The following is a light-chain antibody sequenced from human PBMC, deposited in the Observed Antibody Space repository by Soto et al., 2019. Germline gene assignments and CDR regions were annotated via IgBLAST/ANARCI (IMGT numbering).Light chain of an antibody. CDR3: CSYTSSTSPL. CDR1: SSNIGAGYD. J-gene: IGLJ2*01. Sequence: QSVLTQPPSVSGAPGQRVTISCTGSSSNIGAGYDVHWYQQYPGEAPKLVISEVSNRPSGVSNRFSGSKSGNTASLTISGLQAEDEADYYCCSYTSSTSPLFGGGTKRTVL. CDR2: EVS. V-gene: IGLV1-40*01.